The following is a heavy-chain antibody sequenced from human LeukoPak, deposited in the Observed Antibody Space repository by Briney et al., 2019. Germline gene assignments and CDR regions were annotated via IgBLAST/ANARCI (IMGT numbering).Heavy chain of an antibody. D-gene: IGHD6-13*01. CDR1: GGTFSSYA. Sequence: SVKVSCKASGGTFSSYAISWVRQAPGQGLEWMGGIIPIFGTADYAQKFQGRVTITADESTSTAYMELSSLRSEDTAMYYCASFRAAGYNWFDPWGQGTLVTVSS. CDR2: IIPIFGTA. V-gene: IGHV1-69*13. J-gene: IGHJ5*02. CDR3: ASFRAAGYNWFDP.